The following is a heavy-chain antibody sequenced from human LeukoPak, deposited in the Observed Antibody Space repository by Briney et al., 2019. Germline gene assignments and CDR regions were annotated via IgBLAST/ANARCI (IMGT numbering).Heavy chain of an antibody. Sequence: GGSLRLSCAASGFTFSSYSMNWVRQAPGKGLEWVSYISSSSSTIYYADSVKGRFTISRDNAKNSLYLQMNSLRAEDTAVYYCARAAPMVRGVIYYYYYYMDVWGKGTTVTVSS. J-gene: IGHJ6*03. CDR2: ISSSSSTI. CDR3: ARAAPMVRGVIYYYYYYMDV. CDR1: GFTFSSYS. D-gene: IGHD3-10*01. V-gene: IGHV3-48*04.